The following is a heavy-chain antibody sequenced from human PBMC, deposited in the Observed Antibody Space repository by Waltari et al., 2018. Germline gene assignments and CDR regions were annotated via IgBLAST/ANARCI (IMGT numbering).Heavy chain of an antibody. Sequence: QVQLQESGPGLVKPSQTLSLTCTVPGGSIRSGSSYWSWIRQPAGKGLEWIGRIYTSGSTNYNPSLKSRVTISVDTSKNQFSLKLSSVTAADTAVYYCARAWLDSSGYRPFDYWGQGTLVTVSS. CDR1: GGSIRSGSSY. CDR2: IYTSGST. D-gene: IGHD3-22*01. V-gene: IGHV4-61*02. J-gene: IGHJ4*02. CDR3: ARAWLDSSGYRPFDY.